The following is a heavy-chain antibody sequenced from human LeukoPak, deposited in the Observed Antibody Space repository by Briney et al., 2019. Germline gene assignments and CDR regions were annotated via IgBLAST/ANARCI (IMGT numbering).Heavy chain of an antibody. CDR2: INTDGSR. CDR3: AKKGNYFDY. CDR1: GFTFSTYW. Sequence: PGGSLRLSCAASGFTFSTYWMHWVRQAPGKGLVWVSRINTDGSRTDSVEGRFTISRDNAKNTLYLQMNSLRAEDTAVYYCAKKGNYFDYWGQGTLVTVSS. V-gene: IGHV3-74*01. J-gene: IGHJ4*02.